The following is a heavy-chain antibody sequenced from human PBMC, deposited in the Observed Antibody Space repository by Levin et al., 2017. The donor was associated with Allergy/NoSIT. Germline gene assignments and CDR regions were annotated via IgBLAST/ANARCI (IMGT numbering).Heavy chain of an antibody. CDR3: AKSDWFDP. CDR1: GFTFSNYW. V-gene: IGHV3-74*01. CDR2: IKYDGSTT. J-gene: IGHJ5*02. Sequence: QTGGSLRLSCAASGFTFSNYWMHWVRQGPGKGLVWVARIKYDGSTTSYADSVKGRFTVSRDNARNTLYLQMNNLRVEDTAVYYCAKSDWFDPWGQGTLVTVSS.